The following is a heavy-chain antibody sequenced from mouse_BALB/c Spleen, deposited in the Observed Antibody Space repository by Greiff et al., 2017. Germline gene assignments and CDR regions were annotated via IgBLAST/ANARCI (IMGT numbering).Heavy chain of an antibody. Sequence: QVQLKESGPELVKPGASVKISCKASGYTFTDYYINWVKQKPGQGLEWIGWIYPGSGNTKYNEKFKGKATLTVDTSSSTAYMQLSSLTSEDTAVYFCARGGGYYPYWYFDVWGAGTTVTVSS. D-gene: IGHD2-3*01. J-gene: IGHJ1*01. CDR1: GYTFTDYY. CDR2: IYPGSGNT. CDR3: ARGGGYYPYWYFDV. V-gene: IGHV1-84*02.